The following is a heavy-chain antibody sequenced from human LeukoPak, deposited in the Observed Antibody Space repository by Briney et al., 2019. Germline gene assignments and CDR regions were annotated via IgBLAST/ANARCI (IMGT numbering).Heavy chain of an antibody. Sequence: SETLSLTCAVYGGSFSGYYWSWIRQPPGKGLEWIGEINHSGSTNYNPSLKSRVTISVDTSKNQFSLKLSSVTAADTAVYYCARGRGGRIVVVTGHRYYSDYWGQGTLVTVSS. CDR3: ARGRGGRIVVVTGHRYYSDY. D-gene: IGHD2-21*02. V-gene: IGHV4-34*01. CDR1: GGSFSGYY. CDR2: INHSGST. J-gene: IGHJ4*02.